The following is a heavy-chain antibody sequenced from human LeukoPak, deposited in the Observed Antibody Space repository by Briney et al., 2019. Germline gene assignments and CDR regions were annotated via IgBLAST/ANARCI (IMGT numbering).Heavy chain of an antibody. CDR1: GYIFTAYY. V-gene: IGHV1-2*02. J-gene: IGHJ4*02. D-gene: IGHD1-26*01. CDR3: AREGQWELSFFDY. CDR2: INPNNAYT. Sequence: EASVKVSCKASGYIFTAYYIHWVRQAPGQGLEWMGWINPNNAYTDYAQEFQDRVTLTRDTSITTAYLELNRLRSDDTAVYYCAREGQWELSFFDYWGQGTLVTVSS.